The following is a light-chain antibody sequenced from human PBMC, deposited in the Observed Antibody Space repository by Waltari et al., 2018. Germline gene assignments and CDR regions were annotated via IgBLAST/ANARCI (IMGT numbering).Light chain of an antibody. CDR3: LQDYNYPLT. J-gene: IGKJ4*01. CDR2: AAS. CDR1: QGIRND. Sequence: AIQMTQSPSSLSASVGDRVTITCRAIQGIRNDLGWYQHKPGKAPKLLIYAASSLQSGVPSRFSGSGSGTDFTLTISSLQPEDFATYYCLQDYNYPLTFGGGTKVEIK. V-gene: IGKV1-6*01.